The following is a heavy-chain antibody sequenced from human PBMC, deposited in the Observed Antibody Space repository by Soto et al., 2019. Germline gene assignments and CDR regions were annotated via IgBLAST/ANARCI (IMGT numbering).Heavy chain of an antibody. CDR2: IKSKTNGGTT. Sequence: LRLSCAASVFIFSNAWMSWVRQAPGKGLEWVGRIKSKTNGGTTDYAAPVRGRFSISRDDSKNTLYLQMNSLKTEDTAVYYCTTDDPINRYWGQGTLVTVSS. V-gene: IGHV3-15*01. CDR3: TTDDPINRY. J-gene: IGHJ4*02. CDR1: VFIFSNAW.